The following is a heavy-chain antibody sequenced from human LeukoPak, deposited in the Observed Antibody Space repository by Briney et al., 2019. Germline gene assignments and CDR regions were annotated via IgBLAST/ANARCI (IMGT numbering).Heavy chain of an antibody. V-gene: IGHV3-30-3*02. Sequence: GGSLRLSCAASGFTFSSYAMHWVRQAPGKGLEWVAVISYDGSNKYYADSVKGRFTISRDNSKNTLYLQMNSLRAEDTAVYYCAKNRVLLWFGDFDYWGQGILVTVSS. CDR2: ISYDGSNK. D-gene: IGHD3-10*01. CDR3: AKNRVLLWFGDFDY. CDR1: GFTFSSYA. J-gene: IGHJ4*02.